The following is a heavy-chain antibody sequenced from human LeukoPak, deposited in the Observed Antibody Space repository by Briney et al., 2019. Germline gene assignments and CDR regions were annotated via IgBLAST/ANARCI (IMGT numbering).Heavy chain of an antibody. Sequence: GGSLRLSCAASGFTFSSYNMNWVRRAPGQGLEWVSTIRTNGAGTHYADSVRGRFTISRDDSKNTLYLQMNSLRTEDTAVYYCAKDRSSYSHYSYYGMDVWGQGTTVTVSS. V-gene: IGHV3-23*01. D-gene: IGHD4-11*01. CDR1: GFTFSSYN. J-gene: IGHJ6*02. CDR3: AKDRSSYSHYSYYGMDV. CDR2: IRTNGAGT.